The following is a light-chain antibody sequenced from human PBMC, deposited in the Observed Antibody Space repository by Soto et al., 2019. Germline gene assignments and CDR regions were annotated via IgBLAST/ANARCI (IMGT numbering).Light chain of an antibody. Sequence: SYELTQPPSVSVAPGQTATITCGGNNIGNKNVHWFQQRPGQAPLLVVYDDRDRPSGIPERFSGSNSGNTATLTISRVEAGDEADYYCQVWDSRSDHVVFGGGTQLPS. CDR2: DDR. CDR1: NIGNKN. V-gene: IGLV3-21*02. CDR3: QVWDSRSDHVV. J-gene: IGLJ3*02.